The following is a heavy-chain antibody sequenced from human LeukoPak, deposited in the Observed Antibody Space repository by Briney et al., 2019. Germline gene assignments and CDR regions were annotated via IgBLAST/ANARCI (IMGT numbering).Heavy chain of an antibody. CDR3: AKSPKSPAISMVRGVSSYNYYMDV. D-gene: IGHD3-10*01. Sequence: PGGSLRLSCAASGFTFSSYEMNWVRQAPGKGLEWVSYISSSGSTIYYADSVKGRFTISRDNSKNTLYLQMNSLRVEDTAVYYCAKSPKSPAISMVRGVSSYNYYMDVWGTGTTVTISS. CDR2: ISSSGSTI. CDR1: GFTFSSYE. V-gene: IGHV3-48*03. J-gene: IGHJ6*03.